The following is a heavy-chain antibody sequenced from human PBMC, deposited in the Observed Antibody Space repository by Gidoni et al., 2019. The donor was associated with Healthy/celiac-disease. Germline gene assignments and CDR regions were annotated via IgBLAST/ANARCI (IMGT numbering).Heavy chain of an antibody. D-gene: IGHD1-7*01. V-gene: IGHV3-15*01. J-gene: IGHJ6*02. CDR2: IKSKTDGGTT. CDR1: GFTVSNAW. CDR3: TSPYWNYVPYGMDV. Sequence: EVQLVESGGGLVKPGGSLRRSYAASGFTVSNAWMSWVRQAPGKGLECVGRIKSKTDGGTTDYAAPVKGRFTISRDDSKNTLYLQMNSLKTEDTAVYYCTSPYWNYVPYGMDVWGQGTTVTVSS.